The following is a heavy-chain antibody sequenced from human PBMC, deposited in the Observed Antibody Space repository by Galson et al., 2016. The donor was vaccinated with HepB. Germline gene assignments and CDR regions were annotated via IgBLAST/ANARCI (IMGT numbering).Heavy chain of an antibody. CDR2: ICPTGST. CDR1: GGSISSFKC. Sequence: ETLSLTCNVSGGSISSFKCLSWVSQPPGTGLEWIGEICPTGSTNYNTSLKSRVLMSVGQSKNQFSLKLTSVTAADTAVYYCAAYCTSASCLSLFHYYGMDVWGPGTTVTVSS. CDR3: AAYCTSASCLSLFHYYGMDV. D-gene: IGHD2-2*01. J-gene: IGHJ6*02. V-gene: IGHV4-4*02.